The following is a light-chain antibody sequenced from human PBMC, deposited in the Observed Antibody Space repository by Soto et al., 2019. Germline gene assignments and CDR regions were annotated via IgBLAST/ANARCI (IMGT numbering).Light chain of an antibody. CDR2: GAS. CDR3: QQYGRSPPIT. Sequence: EIVLTQSPGTLSLSPGERATLSCRASQSVSSTYLAWNQQTPGQAPRLLIYGASNRATGIPDRFSGSGSGTDFTLTISRLEPEDFAVYYCQQYGRSPPITFGQGTRLEIK. CDR1: QSVSSTY. J-gene: IGKJ5*01. V-gene: IGKV3-20*01.